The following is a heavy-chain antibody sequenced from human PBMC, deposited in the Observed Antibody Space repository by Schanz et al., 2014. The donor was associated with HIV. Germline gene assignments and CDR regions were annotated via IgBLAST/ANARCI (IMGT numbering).Heavy chain of an antibody. D-gene: IGHD2-8*01. V-gene: IGHV3-30*04. CDR1: GFIFRDYA. Sequence: QVQLVESGGGVVQPGRSLRLSCAGSGFIFRDYALHWVRQAPGKGLEWVAVISYDRSHKYYADSVKGRFTISRDNSKNTLFLQMNSLRAEDTAVYYCANSGYCTNGICYTRGDGMDVWGQGTTVTVSS. CDR2: ISYDRSHK. CDR3: ANSGYCTNGICYTRGDGMDV. J-gene: IGHJ6*02.